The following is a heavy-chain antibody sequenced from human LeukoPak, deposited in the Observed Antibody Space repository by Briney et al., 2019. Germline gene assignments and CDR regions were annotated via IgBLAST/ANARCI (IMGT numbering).Heavy chain of an antibody. D-gene: IGHD2-2*01. CDR1: GGTFSSYA. CDR2: IIPIFGTA. CDR3: AIGYCSSTSCPKGYYYYMDV. V-gene: IGHV1-69*05. Sequence: SVKVSCKASGGTFSSYAISWVRQAPGQGLEWMGGIIPIFGTANYAQKFQGRVTITTDESTSTAYMELSSLRSEDTAVYYCAIGYCSSTSCPKGYYYYMDVWGKGTTVTVSS. J-gene: IGHJ6*03.